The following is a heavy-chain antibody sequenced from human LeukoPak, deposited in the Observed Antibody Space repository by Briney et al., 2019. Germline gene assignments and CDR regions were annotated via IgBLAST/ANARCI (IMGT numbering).Heavy chain of an antibody. CDR2: IRYDGTNR. CDR1: GFNFSSYG. CDR3: AKDHPLQYGSLGWFDP. J-gene: IGHJ5*02. Sequence: GGSLRLSCAASGFNFSSYGMHWVRQAPGKGLEWVAFIRYDGTNRYYADSVKGQFTISRDNSKNMLYLQMNSLRADDTAVYYCAKDHPLQYGSLGWFDPWGQGTLVTVSS. D-gene: IGHD5-24*01. V-gene: IGHV3-30*02.